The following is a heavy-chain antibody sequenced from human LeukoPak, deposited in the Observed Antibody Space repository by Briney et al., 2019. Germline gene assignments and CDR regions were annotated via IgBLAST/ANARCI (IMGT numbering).Heavy chain of an antibody. Sequence: ASVKVSCKASGYTFTSYGIIWVRQAPGQGLEWAGWISAYNGNTNYAQKLQGRVTMTTDTSTSTAYMELRSLRSDDTAVYYCARDSRYYYDSSGYAHAFDIWGQGTMVTVSS. CDR1: GYTFTSYG. CDR3: ARDSRYYYDSSGYAHAFDI. V-gene: IGHV1-18*01. CDR2: ISAYNGNT. D-gene: IGHD3-22*01. J-gene: IGHJ3*02.